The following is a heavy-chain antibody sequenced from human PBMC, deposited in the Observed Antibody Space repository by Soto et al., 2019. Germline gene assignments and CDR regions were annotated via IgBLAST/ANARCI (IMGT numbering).Heavy chain of an antibody. D-gene: IGHD5-18*01. V-gene: IGHV4-31*03. Sequence: QVQLQGSGPRLVKPSQTLSITCSVSGASISSGAYFWTWIRHHPGKGLEWIGYIYYSVSTSYTYPNTSLQSRVTISVDTSKNLFSLRQTSVTAADTATYYCARDKGPDTYGQTRIRDYSYAMDVWGQGTTVIVSS. CDR2: IYYSVST. CDR1: GASISSGAYF. CDR3: ARDKGPDTYGQTRIRDYSYAMDV. J-gene: IGHJ6*02.